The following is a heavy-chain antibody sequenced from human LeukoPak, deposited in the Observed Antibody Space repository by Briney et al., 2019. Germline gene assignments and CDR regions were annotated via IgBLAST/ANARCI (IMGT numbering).Heavy chain of an antibody. CDR1: SGSISSYY. V-gene: IGHV4-59*01. D-gene: IGHD5-18*01. J-gene: IGHJ4*02. Sequence: QTLSLTCTLASGSISSYYWSWLRQPPGKGLEWIGYIYYSGTTNYNPSLESRVTISVDTSKNQFSLKLSSVTAADTAVYYCATGGYSYGIAYWGQGTLVTVSS. CDR3: ATGGYSYGIAY. CDR2: IYYSGTT.